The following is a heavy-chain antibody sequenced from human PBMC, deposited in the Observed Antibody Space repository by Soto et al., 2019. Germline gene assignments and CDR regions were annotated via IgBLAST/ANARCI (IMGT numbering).Heavy chain of an antibody. J-gene: IGHJ4*02. D-gene: IGHD3-22*01. V-gene: IGHV1-3*04. CDR3: AREGFPYYYDRSGYYYGY. CDR2: INTGNGNT. Sequence: VSVKVSCKASGYTFTIYAMHCVRQAPGQRPEWMGWINTGNGNTKYSQNFQGRVTITRDTSASTAYMELSSLSSEDTAVYYCAREGFPYYYDRSGYYYGYWGQGTLVTVSS. CDR1: GYTFTIYA.